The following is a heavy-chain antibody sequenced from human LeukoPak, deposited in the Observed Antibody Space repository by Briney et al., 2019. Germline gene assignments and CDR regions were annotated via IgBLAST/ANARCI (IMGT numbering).Heavy chain of an antibody. CDR2: INPNSGGT. V-gene: IGHV1-2*06. CDR1: GGTFNNSA. J-gene: IGHJ4*02. Sequence: ASVKVSCKTSGGTFNNSAISWVRQAPGQGLEWMGRINPNSGGTNYAQKFQGRVTMTRDTSINTAYVDLTKLRSDDTAVYYCARSRRSGSYGIGYWGQGTLVTVSS. CDR3: ARSRRSGSYGIGY. D-gene: IGHD3-10*01.